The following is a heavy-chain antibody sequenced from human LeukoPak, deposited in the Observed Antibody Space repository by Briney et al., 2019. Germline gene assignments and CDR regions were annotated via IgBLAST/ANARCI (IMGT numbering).Heavy chain of an antibody. CDR1: GFTFSSYW. Sequence: GGSLRLSCAASGFTFSSYWMYWVRQAPGKGLVWVSRINSDGSNTIYADSEKGRFTISRGNAKNTLYLQMNSLRAEDTAVYYCARDGGGSYRDYYFDYWGQGTLVTVPS. D-gene: IGHD1-26*01. V-gene: IGHV3-74*01. CDR3: ARDGGGSYRDYYFDY. CDR2: INSDGSNT. J-gene: IGHJ4*02.